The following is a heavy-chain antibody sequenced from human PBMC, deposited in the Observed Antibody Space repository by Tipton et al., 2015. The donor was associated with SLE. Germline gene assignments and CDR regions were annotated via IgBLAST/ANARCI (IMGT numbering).Heavy chain of an antibody. J-gene: IGHJ3*02. CDR1: GGSISSHY. CDR2: IYNSGSG. V-gene: IGHV4-59*11. D-gene: IGHD3-22*01. CDR3: ARSDYYESGGYYSYAFDI. Sequence: TLSLTCTVSGGSISSHYWSWIRQPPGKGLEWIGYIYNSGSGNYNPSLKSRVTISVDTSKNQFSLKLSSVSAAGTAVYYCARSDYYESGGYYSYAFDIWAQGTMVTVSS.